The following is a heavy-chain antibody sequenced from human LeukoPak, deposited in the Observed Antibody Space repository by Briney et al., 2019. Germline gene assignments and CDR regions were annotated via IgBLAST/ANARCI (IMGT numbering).Heavy chain of an antibody. CDR1: GFTFSSYG. D-gene: IGHD6-13*01. V-gene: IGHV3-33*01. CDR2: IWYDGSNK. CDR3: ARDAAAGTLPYYFDY. Sequence: GGSLRLSCAASGFTFSSYGMHWVRQAPGKGLEWVAVIWYDGSNKYYADSVKGRFTISRDNSKNTLYLQMNGLRAEDTAVYYCARDAAAGTLPYYFDYWGQGTLVTVSS. J-gene: IGHJ4*02.